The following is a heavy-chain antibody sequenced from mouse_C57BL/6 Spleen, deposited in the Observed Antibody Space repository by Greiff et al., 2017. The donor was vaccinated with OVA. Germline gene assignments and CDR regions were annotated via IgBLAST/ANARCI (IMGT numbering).Heavy chain of an antibody. Sequence: EVQLVESGGGLVKPGGSLKLSCAASGFTFSSYAMSWVRQTPEKRLEWVATISDGGGYTYYPDNVKGQVTITRDNAKNNLYLQLSHLKSEDTAMYYCARDYYGSSWYFDVWGTGTTVTVSS. J-gene: IGHJ1*03. CDR3: ARDYYGSSWYFDV. D-gene: IGHD1-1*01. CDR1: GFTFSSYA. V-gene: IGHV5-4*01. CDR2: ISDGGGYT.